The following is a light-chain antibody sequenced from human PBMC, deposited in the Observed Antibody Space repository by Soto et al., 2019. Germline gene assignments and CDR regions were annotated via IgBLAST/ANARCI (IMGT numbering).Light chain of an antibody. Sequence: EIVLTQPPGTLSLSPGERATLSCRASQSVSSSYLAWYQQKPGQAPRLLIYGASSRATGIPDRFSGSGSGTDFTLTISRLEPEDFAVYYCQQYGRSPPTFGGGTKVDIK. V-gene: IGKV3-20*01. CDR3: QQYGRSPPT. CDR2: GAS. J-gene: IGKJ4*01. CDR1: QSVSSSY.